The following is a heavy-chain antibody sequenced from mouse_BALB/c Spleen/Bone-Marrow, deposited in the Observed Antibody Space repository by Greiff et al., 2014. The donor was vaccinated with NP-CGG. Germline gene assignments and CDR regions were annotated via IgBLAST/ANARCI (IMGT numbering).Heavy chain of an antibody. D-gene: IGHD2-4*01. CDR3: ARSTMITTVDY. CDR1: GYSITSGYS. CDR2: IHYSGST. V-gene: IGHV3-1*02. J-gene: IGHJ2*01. Sequence: EVQLQQSGPDLVKPSQSLSLTCTVTGYSITSGYSWHWIRQFPGNKPEWMGYIHYSGSTNYNPSLKSRISITRDTFKNQFFLQLNSVTTEDTATYYCARSTMITTVDYWGQGTTLTVSS.